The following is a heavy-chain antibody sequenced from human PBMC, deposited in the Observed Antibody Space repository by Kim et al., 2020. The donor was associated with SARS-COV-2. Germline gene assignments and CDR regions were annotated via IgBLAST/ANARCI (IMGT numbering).Heavy chain of an antibody. CDR2: IYTSGST. CDR1: GGSISSGSYY. D-gene: IGHD6-13*01. CDR3: ARDGQQLSGGGMDV. Sequence: SETLSLTCTVSGGSISSGSYYWSWIRQPAGKGLEWIGRIYTSGSTNYNPSLKSRVTISVDTSKNQFSLKLSSVTAADTAVYYCARDGQQLSGGGMDVWGQGTTVTVSS. V-gene: IGHV4-61*02. J-gene: IGHJ6*02.